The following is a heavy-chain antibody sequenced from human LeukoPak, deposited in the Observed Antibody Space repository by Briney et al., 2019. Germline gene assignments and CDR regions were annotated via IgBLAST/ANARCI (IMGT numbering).Heavy chain of an antibody. V-gene: IGHV1-2*02. CDR2: INPNSGGT. J-gene: IGHJ6*03. CDR1: GYTFTSYG. D-gene: IGHD2-15*01. Sequence: ASVKVSCKASGYTFTSYGISWVRQAPGQGLEWMGWINPNSGGTNYAQKFQGRVTMTRDTSISTAYMELSRLRSDDTAVYYCARVFTPAYYYYMDVWGKGTTVTVSS. CDR3: ARVFTPAYYYYMDV.